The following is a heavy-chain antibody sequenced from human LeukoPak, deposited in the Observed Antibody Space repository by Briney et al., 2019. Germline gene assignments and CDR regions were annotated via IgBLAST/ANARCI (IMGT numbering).Heavy chain of an antibody. D-gene: IGHD6-13*01. V-gene: IGHV5-51*01. Sequence: GESLKISCKGSGYSFTSYWIGWVRQMPGKGLEWMGIIYPGDSDTRYSPSFQGQVTISADKSISTAYLQWSSLKASDTAMYYCARQRGSYSSSWYYXXYWXXXTLXTVSS. J-gene: IGHJ4*02. CDR3: ARQRGSYSSSWYYXXY. CDR1: GYSFTSYW. CDR2: IYPGDSDT.